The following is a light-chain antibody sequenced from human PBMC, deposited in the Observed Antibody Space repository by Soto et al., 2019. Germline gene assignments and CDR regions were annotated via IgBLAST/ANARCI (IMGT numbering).Light chain of an antibody. J-gene: IGKJ4*01. CDR1: QSVSTNY. V-gene: IGKV3-20*01. CDR2: GAS. Sequence: EIVLTQSPGTLSLFPGERATLSCRATQSVSTNYLTWYQQKPGQAPRLLIYGASRRATGIPDRFSGSGSGTDFSLTISRLEPEDFAVYYCQQYDRSPLTFGGGTKVEIK. CDR3: QQYDRSPLT.